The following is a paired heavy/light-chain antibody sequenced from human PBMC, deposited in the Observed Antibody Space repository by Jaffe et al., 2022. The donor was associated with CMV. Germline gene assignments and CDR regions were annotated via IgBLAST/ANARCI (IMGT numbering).Heavy chain of an antibody. CDR3: ARVGLYNFWDGHVSGWYYSMDV. Sequence: QVQLVESGGGLVKPGGSLRLSCAASGFPFSDYYLSWIRQAPGKGLEWISYVNYSGSPMYYADSVEGRFTISRDNAKRSLFLQMNSLRVEDTAVYYCARVGLYNFWDGHVSGWYYSMDVWGRGTTVTVSS. D-gene: IGHD3-3*01. J-gene: IGHJ6*02. V-gene: IGHV3-11*01. CDR2: VNYSGSPM. CDR1: GFPFSDYY.
Light chain of an antibody. CDR1: KSNIGTNY. CDR3: ATWDNSLSAGGV. CDR2: ENN. J-gene: IGLJ3*02. V-gene: IGLV1-51*01. Sequence: QSVLTQPPSVSAATGQKVTISCSGGKSNIGTNYVSWYQQVPGTAPKLLIYENNERPSEIPDRFSASKSGTSATLAITGVQTGDEADYYCATWDNSLSAGGVFGGGTKLTVL.